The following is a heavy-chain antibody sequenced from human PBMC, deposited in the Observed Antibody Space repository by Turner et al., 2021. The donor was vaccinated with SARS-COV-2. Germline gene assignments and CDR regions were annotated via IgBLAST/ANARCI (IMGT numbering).Heavy chain of an antibody. CDR1: GFTFSSYG. CDR3: AKQGGPYCSGGSCYLHYFDY. D-gene: IGHD2-15*01. CDR2: ISYDGGNK. V-gene: IGHV3-30*18. J-gene: IGHJ4*02. Sequence: QVQLVESGGGVVQPWRSLRLTCPASGFTFSSYGMHWVRQAPGKGLEWVAVISYDGGNKYYADSVKSRITISRDNSKNTLYLQMNSLRAEDTAVYYCAKQGGPYCSGGSCYLHYFDYWGQGTLVTVSS.